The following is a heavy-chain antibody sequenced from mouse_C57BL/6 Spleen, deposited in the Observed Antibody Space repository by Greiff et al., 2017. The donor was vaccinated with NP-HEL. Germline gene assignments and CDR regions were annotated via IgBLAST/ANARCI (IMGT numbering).Heavy chain of an antibody. Sequence: QVQLQQPGAELVKPGASVKLSCKASGYTFTSYWMHWVKQRPGQGLEWIGMIHPNSGSTNYNEKFKSKATLTVDKSSSTAYMQLSSLTSEDSAVYYGARSATDYAMDYWGQGTSVTVSS. J-gene: IGHJ4*01. CDR2: IHPNSGST. D-gene: IGHD1-2*01. CDR3: ARSATDYAMDY. CDR1: GYTFTSYW. V-gene: IGHV1-64*01.